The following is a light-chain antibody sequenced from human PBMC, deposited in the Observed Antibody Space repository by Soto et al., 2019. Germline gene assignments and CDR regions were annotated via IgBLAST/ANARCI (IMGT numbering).Light chain of an antibody. CDR3: QYRSNWPRT. CDR1: QTVGRNY. Sequence: EIVLTQSPDSLSLFPGERATLSCRASQTVGRNYVAWFQQKPGQAPRLLIYDASTRATGIPDKFGGSGSGTDFALTISRLEPADFAVYCCQYRSNWPRTFGQGTKVEIK. J-gene: IGKJ1*01. CDR2: DAS. V-gene: IGKV3D-20*02.